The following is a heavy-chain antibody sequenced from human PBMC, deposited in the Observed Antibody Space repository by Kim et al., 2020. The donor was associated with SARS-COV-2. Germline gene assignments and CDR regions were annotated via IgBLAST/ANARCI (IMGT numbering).Heavy chain of an antibody. D-gene: IGHD2-21*01. J-gene: IGHJ4*02. CDR1: GFIFGVYV. V-gene: IGHV3-23*01. Sequence: GGSLRLSCAASGFIFGVYVVSWVRQAPGKGLEWVSSSDNDGSTHYADSVKGRFTISRDNAKNTLFLQMDSLRAEDTAIDYCAKDFGDTYPIPSVDYWGLGTLVTVSS. CDR3: AKDFGDTYPIPSVDY. CDR2: SSDNDGST.